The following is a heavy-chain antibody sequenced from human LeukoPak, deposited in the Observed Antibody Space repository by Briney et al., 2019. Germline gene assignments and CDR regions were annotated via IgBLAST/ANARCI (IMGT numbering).Heavy chain of an antibody. CDR1: GFTFSGYA. D-gene: IGHD2-21*02. V-gene: IGHV3-23*01. J-gene: IGHJ4*02. CDR2: ISGSGGST. Sequence: GGSLRLSCAASGFTFSGYAMSWFRQAPGKGLEWVSGISGSGGSTYYADSVKGRFTISRDNSKNTLYLQMNSLRAEDTAVYYCAKEGYCGGDCYREFDYWGQGTVVSVS. CDR3: AKEGYCGGDCYREFDY.